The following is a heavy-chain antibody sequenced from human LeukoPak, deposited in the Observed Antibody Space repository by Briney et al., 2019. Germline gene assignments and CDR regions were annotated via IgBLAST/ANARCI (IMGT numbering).Heavy chain of an antibody. V-gene: IGHV4-39*01. CDR3: AKHQKNRWNGDYYYYYGMDV. D-gene: IGHD4-17*01. CDR1: GGSISSSSYY. J-gene: IGHJ6*02. Sequence: SETLSLTCTVSGGSISSSSYYWGWIRQPPGKGLEWIGTIYYSGSTYYNPSLKGRVTISVDTSKNQFSLKLSSVTAADTAVYYCAKHQKNRWNGDYYYYYGMDVWGQGTTVTVSS. CDR2: IYYSGST.